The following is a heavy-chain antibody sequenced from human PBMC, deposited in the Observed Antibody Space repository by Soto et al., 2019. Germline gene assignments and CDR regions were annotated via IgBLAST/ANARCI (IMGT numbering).Heavy chain of an antibody. V-gene: IGHV3-48*03. CDR3: ARTPPQWANFDY. CDR2: ISGSRSGSTM. D-gene: IGHD2-8*01. CDR1: GFTFNDYE. Sequence: SGGSLRLSCAASGFTFNDYEMSWVRQAPGKGLEWLSYISGSRSGSTMYYADSARGRFTISRDNAKNSMYLQMNSLRADDTAIYYCARTPPQWANFDYWGQGALVTVSS. J-gene: IGHJ4*02.